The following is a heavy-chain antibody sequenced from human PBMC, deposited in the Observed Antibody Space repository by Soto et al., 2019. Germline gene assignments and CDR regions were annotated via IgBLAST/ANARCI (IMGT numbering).Heavy chain of an antibody. CDR1: GFTFSSYA. CDR3: VKESDYGDYLFDY. CDR2: ISSNGGST. J-gene: IGHJ4*02. Sequence: GGSLRLSCSASGFTFSSYAMHWFRQAPGKGLEYVSAISSNGGSTYYADSVKGRFTISRDNSKNTLYLQMSSLRAEDTAVYYCVKESDYGDYLFDYWGQGTLVTVSS. D-gene: IGHD4-17*01. V-gene: IGHV3-64D*06.